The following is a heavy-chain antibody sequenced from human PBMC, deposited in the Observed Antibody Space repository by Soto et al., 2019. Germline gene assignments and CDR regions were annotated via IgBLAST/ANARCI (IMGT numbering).Heavy chain of an antibody. D-gene: IGHD3-10*01. V-gene: IGHV4-39*01. J-gene: IGHJ6*02. CDR1: GGSISSSSYY. CDR2: IYYSGST. Sequence: PSETLSLTCTVSGGSISSSSYYWGWIRQPPGKGLEWIGSIYYSGSTYYNPSLKSRVTISVDTSKNQFSLKLSSVTAADTAVYYCARLYYYGSGSPVPYYYYYYGMDVWGQGTTVTVSS. CDR3: ARLYYYGSGSPVPYYYYYYGMDV.